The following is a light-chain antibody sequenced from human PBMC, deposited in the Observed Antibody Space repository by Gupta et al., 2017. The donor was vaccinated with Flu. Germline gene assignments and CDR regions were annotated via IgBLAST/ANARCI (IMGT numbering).Light chain of an antibody. CDR2: AAS. J-gene: IGKJ2*01. CDR3: QQSYTTPYT. Sequence: DSQSTHSASSLSAPVGDRVTITCRASQSISSYLNWYQQKPGKAPKLLIYAASSLQSGIPSRFSGSGSGTDFTLTISSLQPEDFATYYCQQSYTTPYTFVQGTKLEIK. CDR1: QSISSY. V-gene: IGKV1-39*01.